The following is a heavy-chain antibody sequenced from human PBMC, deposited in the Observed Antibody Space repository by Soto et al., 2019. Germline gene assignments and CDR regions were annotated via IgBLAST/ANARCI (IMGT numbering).Heavy chain of an antibody. CDR1: GFTFSSNH. J-gene: IGHJ4*02. CDR2: IGPAGDS. D-gene: IGHD1-26*01. CDR3: ARLNVGVGSNSFDY. V-gene: IGHV3-13*01. Sequence: GGSLRLSCAVSGFTFSSNHLHWVRQGRGEGLEWVSGIGPAGDSYYSGSVKGRFIISRENAKNSFYLQMNNLRAEDTAVYFYARLNVGVGSNSFDYWGQGTLVTVS.